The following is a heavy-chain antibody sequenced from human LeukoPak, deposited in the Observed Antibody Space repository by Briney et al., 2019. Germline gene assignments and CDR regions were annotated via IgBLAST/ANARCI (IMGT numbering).Heavy chain of an antibody. CDR3: ARDQRGNAFDI. J-gene: IGHJ3*02. CDR2: IYYSGST. V-gene: IGHV4-59*01. Sequence: SETLSLTCTVSGGSISSYYWSWIRQPPGKGLEGIGYIYYSGSTNYNPSLKSRVTISVDTSKDQFSLKLSSVTAADTAVYYCARDQRGNAFDIWGQGTMVTVSS. CDR1: GGSISSYY. D-gene: IGHD3-16*01.